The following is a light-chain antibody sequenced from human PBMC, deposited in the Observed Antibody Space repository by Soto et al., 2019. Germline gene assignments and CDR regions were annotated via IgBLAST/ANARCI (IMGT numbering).Light chain of an antibody. CDR1: QSISSY. Sequence: DIQMTQSPSSLSASVGDRVTITCRASQSISSYLNWYQQKPGQAPQLLIYAASSLQSGVPSRFSGSGSGTEFTLTISSLQPDDFATYYCQQYNSYSFGQGTKVDIK. CDR3: QQYNSYS. J-gene: IGKJ1*01. CDR2: AAS. V-gene: IGKV1-39*01.